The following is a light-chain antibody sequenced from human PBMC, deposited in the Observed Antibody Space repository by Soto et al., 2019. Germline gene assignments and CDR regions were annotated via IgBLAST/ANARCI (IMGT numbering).Light chain of an antibody. CDR2: LTS. Sequence: DIVMTQSPLSLPVTPGEPASISCRSSQSLLHSNGYNYLDWYLQKPGQSPQLLIYLTSHRASGVPDRLSGSGSGTYFTLRISRVEAGDVGIYYCMQGRHTPLTFGGGTKVEIK. CDR1: QSLLHSNGYNY. V-gene: IGKV2-28*01. J-gene: IGKJ4*01. CDR3: MQGRHTPLT.